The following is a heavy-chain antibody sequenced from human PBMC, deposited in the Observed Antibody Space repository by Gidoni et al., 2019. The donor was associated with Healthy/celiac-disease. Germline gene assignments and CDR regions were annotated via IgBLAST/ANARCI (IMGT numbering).Heavy chain of an antibody. CDR1: GYTFTGYY. CDR3: ARAGGTTVTGYFDY. J-gene: IGHJ4*02. Sequence: QVQLVQSGAEVKKPGASVKVSCKASGYTFTGYYMHWVRQAPGQGLEWMGGINPKSGGTNYAQKFQGRVTMTRDTSISTAYMELSRLRSDDTAVYYCARAGGTTVTGYFDYWGQGTLVTVSS. D-gene: IGHD4-17*01. CDR2: INPKSGGT. V-gene: IGHV1-2*02.